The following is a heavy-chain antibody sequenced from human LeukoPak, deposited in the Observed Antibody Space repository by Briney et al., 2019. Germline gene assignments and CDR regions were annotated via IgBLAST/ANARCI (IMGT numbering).Heavy chain of an antibody. CDR2: ISGSGGST. D-gene: IGHD3-22*01. V-gene: IGHV3-23*01. CDR1: GFTFSSYA. Sequence: GGSLRLSCAASGFTFSSYAMSWVRQAPGKGLEWVSAISGSGGSTYYADSAKGRFTISRDNSKNTLYLQMNSLRAEDTAVYYCAAKYYYDSSGHHDAFDIWGQGTMVTVSS. J-gene: IGHJ3*02. CDR3: AAKYYYDSSGHHDAFDI.